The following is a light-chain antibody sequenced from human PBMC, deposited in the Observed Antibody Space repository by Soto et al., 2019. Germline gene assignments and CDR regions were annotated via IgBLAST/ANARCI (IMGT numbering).Light chain of an antibody. CDR2: AAS. CDR3: QQYSKWPPYT. CDR1: QSVSSY. Sequence: EIVMTQSPATLSVSPGERATLSCRASQSVSSYLAWYQQRPGQAPRLLIYAASTRATGIPARFSGSGSGTEFTLTISSLQSEDFAVYYCQQYSKWPPYTFGQGTKVEIK. V-gene: IGKV3-15*01. J-gene: IGKJ2*01.